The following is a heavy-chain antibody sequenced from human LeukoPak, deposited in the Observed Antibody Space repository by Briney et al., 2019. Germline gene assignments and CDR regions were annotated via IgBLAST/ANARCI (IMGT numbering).Heavy chain of an antibody. CDR3: ARRGYYYDSSGYYLGGFDY. D-gene: IGHD3-22*01. J-gene: IGHJ4*02. V-gene: IGHV3-7*01. CDR1: GFTFSSYW. Sequence: GGSLRLSCAASGFTFSSYWMSWVRQAPGKGLEWVANIKQEGSEKYYVDSVKGRFTISRDNAKNSLYLQMNSLRAEDTAVYYCARRGYYYDSSGYYLGGFDYWGQGTLVTVSS. CDR2: IKQEGSEK.